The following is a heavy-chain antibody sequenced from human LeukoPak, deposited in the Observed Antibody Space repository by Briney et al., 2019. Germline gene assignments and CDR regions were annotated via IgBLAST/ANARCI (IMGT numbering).Heavy chain of an antibody. CDR2: FDPEDGET. Sequence: ASVKVSCKASGYTFTGYYMHWVRQAPGKGLEWMGGFDPEDGETIYAQKFQGRVTMTEDTSTDTAYMELSSLRSEDTAVYYCATDSPYKHGYWFDPWGQGTLVTVSS. V-gene: IGHV1-24*01. D-gene: IGHD1-14*01. CDR3: ATDSPYKHGYWFDP. J-gene: IGHJ5*02. CDR1: GYTFTGYY.